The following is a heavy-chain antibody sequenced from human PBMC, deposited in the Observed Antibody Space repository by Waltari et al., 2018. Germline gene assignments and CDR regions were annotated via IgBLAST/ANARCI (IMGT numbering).Heavy chain of an antibody. J-gene: IGHJ4*02. CDR2: VDPEDSET. V-gene: IGHV1-69-2*01. D-gene: IGHD3-10*01. CDR3: ATDTRVKRQLPLGY. CDR1: GYTFTDYY. Sequence: EVQLVQSGAEVKKPGATVKSSCKVSGYTFTDYYMHWVQKAPGKGLEWMGLVDPEDSETIYGEKFQGRVTITADTTTDTAYMELSSLRSEDTAVYYCATDTRVKRQLPLGYWGQGTLVTVSS.